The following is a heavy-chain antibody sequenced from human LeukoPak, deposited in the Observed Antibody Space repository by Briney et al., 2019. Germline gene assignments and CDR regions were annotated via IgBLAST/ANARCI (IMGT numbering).Heavy chain of an antibody. Sequence: GGSLRLSCAGSGFTVSSKYMSWVRQAPGKGLERVSVIYSGGSTYYADSVKGRFTISRDNSKNTLYLQMNSLRAEDTAVYYCANGYSYGFAFDYWGQGTLVTVSS. D-gene: IGHD5-18*01. J-gene: IGHJ4*02. CDR2: IYSGGST. CDR3: ANGYSYGFAFDY. V-gene: IGHV3-66*01. CDR1: GFTVSSKY.